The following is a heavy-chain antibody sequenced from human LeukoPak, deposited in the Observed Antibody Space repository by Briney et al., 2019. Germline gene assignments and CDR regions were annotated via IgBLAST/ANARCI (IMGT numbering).Heavy chain of an antibody. CDR2: IYTSGST. Sequence: KPSETLSLTCTVSGGSISSYYWSWIRQPAGKGLEWIGRIYTSGSTNYNPSLKSRVTMSVDTSKNQFSLKLSSVTAADTAVYYCASYAGFGEYWYFDLWGRGTLVTVSS. CDR1: GGSISSYY. J-gene: IGHJ2*01. V-gene: IGHV4-4*07. D-gene: IGHD3-10*01. CDR3: ASYAGFGEYWYFDL.